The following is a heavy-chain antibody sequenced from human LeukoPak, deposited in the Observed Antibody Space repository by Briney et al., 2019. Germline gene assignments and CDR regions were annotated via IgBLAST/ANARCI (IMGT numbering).Heavy chain of an antibody. D-gene: IGHD3-3*01. CDR1: GFNFRAYW. CDR2: INSGGTVT. Sequence: GGSLRLSCTTSGFNFRAYWMHWVRQAPGKGLVWVSRINSGGTVTNYADSVKGRLTISRDNAENSLYLQMHSLTAEDTAMYFCTRAPNTGPLTVKWSGPFDVWGQGTMVTVSS. V-gene: IGHV3-74*01. J-gene: IGHJ3*01. CDR3: TRAPNTGPLTVKWSGPFDV.